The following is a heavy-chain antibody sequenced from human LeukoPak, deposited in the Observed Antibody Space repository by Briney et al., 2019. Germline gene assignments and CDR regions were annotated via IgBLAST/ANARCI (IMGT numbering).Heavy chain of an antibody. CDR2: IYSDGRRT. V-gene: IGHV3-74*01. CDR3: AREGSDAFDI. J-gene: IGHJ3*02. Sequence: PGGSLRLSCAASGFSFSSNWMHWVRQAPGKGLVWVSRIYSDGRRTDYADSVKGRFTISRDNAKNSLYLQMNSLRAEDTAVYYCAREGSDAFDIWGQGTMVTVSS. CDR1: GFSFSSNW.